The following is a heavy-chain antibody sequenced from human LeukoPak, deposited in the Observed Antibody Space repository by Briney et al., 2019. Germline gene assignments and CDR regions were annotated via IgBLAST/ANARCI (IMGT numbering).Heavy chain of an antibody. Sequence: GGSLRLSCAASGFTFSSYAMSWVRQAPGKGLEWVSAISGSGGSTYYADSVKGRFTISRDNSKNTLYLQMNSLRAEDTAVYYCARDPFPFAVAGKDWFDPWGQGTLVTVSS. V-gene: IGHV3-23*01. CDR2: ISGSGGST. D-gene: IGHD6-19*01. J-gene: IGHJ5*02. CDR3: ARDPFPFAVAGKDWFDP. CDR1: GFTFSSYA.